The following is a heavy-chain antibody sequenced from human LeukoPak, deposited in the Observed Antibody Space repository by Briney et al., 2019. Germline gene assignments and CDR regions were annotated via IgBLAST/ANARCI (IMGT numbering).Heavy chain of an antibody. J-gene: IGHJ4*02. V-gene: IGHV3-23*01. CDR2: ISGSGGST. Sequence: PGGSLRLSCAASGFTFSSYAMSWVRQAPGKGLEWVSAISGSGGSTYYADSVNGRFTISRDNSKNTLYLQMNSLRAEDTAVYYCAKDMVRGVIINYFDYWGQGTLVTVSS. CDR1: GFTFSSYA. D-gene: IGHD3-10*01. CDR3: AKDMVRGVIINYFDY.